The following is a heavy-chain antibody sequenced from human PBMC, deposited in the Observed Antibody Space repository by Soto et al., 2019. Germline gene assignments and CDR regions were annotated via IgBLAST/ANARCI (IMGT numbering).Heavy chain of an antibody. Sequence: SVKVSCKASGVTFSSYAISWVRQAPGQGLEWMGGIIPIFGTANYAQKFQGRVTITADESTSTAYMELSSLRSEDTAVYYCARGQPTIAAAGYYYYYYGMDVWGQGTTVTVSS. CDR2: IIPIFGTA. CDR1: GVTFSSYA. CDR3: ARGQPTIAAAGYYYYYYGMDV. D-gene: IGHD6-13*01. J-gene: IGHJ6*02. V-gene: IGHV1-69*13.